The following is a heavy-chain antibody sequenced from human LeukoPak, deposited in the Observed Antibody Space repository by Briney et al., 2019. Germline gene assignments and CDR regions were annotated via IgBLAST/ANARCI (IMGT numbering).Heavy chain of an antibody. CDR3: ARDRGYTQDY. D-gene: IGHD5-12*01. J-gene: IGHJ4*02. CDR2: IKTDGRST. V-gene: IGHV3-74*01. CDR1: GFTLSTYW. Sequence: GGSLRLSCAASGFTLSTYWMHWVRQAPGKGLVWVSHIKTDGRSTTYADSVKGRFTISRDNAKNTLYLQMNSLRAEDTAVYYCARDRGYTQDYWGQGTLVTVSS.